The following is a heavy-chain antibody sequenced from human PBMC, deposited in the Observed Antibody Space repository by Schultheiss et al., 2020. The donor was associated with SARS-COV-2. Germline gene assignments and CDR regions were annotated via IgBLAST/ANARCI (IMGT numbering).Heavy chain of an antibody. Sequence: SETLSLTCAVYGGSFSGYYWSWIRQPPGKGLEWIGEINHSGSTNYNPSLKSRVTMSVDTPKIQFSLKLSSVTAADTAVYYCARDNPIVATIEGFAFDIWGQGTMVTVSS. CDR2: INHSGST. CDR1: GGSFSGYY. V-gene: IGHV4-34*01. CDR3: ARDNPIVATIEGFAFDI. D-gene: IGHD5-12*01. J-gene: IGHJ3*02.